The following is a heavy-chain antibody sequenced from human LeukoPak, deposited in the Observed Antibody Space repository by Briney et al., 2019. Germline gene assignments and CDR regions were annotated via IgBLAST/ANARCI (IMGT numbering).Heavy chain of an antibody. V-gene: IGHV1-2*02. CDR3: ANPRPLYCTNGVCPPFDY. CDR1: GYTFTGYY. J-gene: IGHJ4*02. Sequence: ASVKVSCKASGYTFTGYYMHWVRQAPGQGLEWMGWINPNSGGTNYAQKFQGRVTMTRDTSISTAYMELSRLRSDDTAVYYCANPRPLYCTNGVCPPFDYWGQGTLVTVSS. CDR2: INPNSGGT. D-gene: IGHD2-8*01.